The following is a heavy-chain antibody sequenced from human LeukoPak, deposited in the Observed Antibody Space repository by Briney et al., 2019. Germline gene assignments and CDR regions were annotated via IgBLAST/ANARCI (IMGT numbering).Heavy chain of an antibody. CDR3: ARPPRGAYGGAYYYYGMDV. CDR1: GYTFTGYY. D-gene: IGHD3-16*01. J-gene: IGHJ6*02. CDR2: FNPNSGGT. V-gene: IGHV1-2*02. Sequence: ASVKVSCKASGYTFTGYYMHWVRQAPGQGLEWMGWFNPNSGGTNYAQKFQGRVTMTRDTSISTAYMELSRLRSDDTAVYYCARPPRGAYGGAYYYYGMDVWGQGTTVTVSS.